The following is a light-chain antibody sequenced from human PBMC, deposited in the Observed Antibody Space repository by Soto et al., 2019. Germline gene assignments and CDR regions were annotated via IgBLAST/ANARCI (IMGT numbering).Light chain of an antibody. J-gene: IGLJ2*01. Sequence: QSVLTQPASVSGSPGQSITISCPGTSSDVGSYNLVSWYQQHPGKAPKLMIYEGSKRPSGVSNRFSGSKSGNTASLTIPGLQAEDEADYYCCSYAGSSTFVVFGGGTKVTVL. V-gene: IGLV2-23*03. CDR3: CSYAGSSTFVV. CDR2: EGS. CDR1: SSDVGSYNL.